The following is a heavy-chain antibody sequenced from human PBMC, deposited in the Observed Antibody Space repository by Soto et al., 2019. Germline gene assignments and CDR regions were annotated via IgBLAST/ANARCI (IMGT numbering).Heavy chain of an antibody. CDR1: GGSFSGYY. J-gene: IGHJ4*02. Sequence: SETLSLTCAVYGGSFSGYYWSWIRQPPGKGLEWIGEINHSGSTNYNPSLKSRVTISVNMSKNQFSLKLSSVTAADTAVYYCARGVASVAGTFDYWGQGTLVTVSS. CDR2: INHSGST. CDR3: ARGVASVAGTFDY. V-gene: IGHV4-34*01. D-gene: IGHD6-19*01.